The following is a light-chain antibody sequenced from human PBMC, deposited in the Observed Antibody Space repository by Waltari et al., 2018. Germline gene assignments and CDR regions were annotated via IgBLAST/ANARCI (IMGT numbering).Light chain of an antibody. CDR1: HIGSAS. CDR2: DGS. J-gene: IGLJ2*01. Sequence: SYVLTQPPSVSVAPGQTASIARGGEHIGSASVQWYQQKPGQAPVMVLFDGSDRPLGIPDRISGSKSGNTATLTISGIEAGDEAAYYCQVWDPSTDHVLFGGGTKLTVL. V-gene: IGLV3-21*02. CDR3: QVWDPSTDHVL.